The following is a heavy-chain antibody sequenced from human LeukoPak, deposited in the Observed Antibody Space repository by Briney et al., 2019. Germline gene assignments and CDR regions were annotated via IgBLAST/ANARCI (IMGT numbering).Heavy chain of an antibody. V-gene: IGHV4-34*01. Sequence: SETLSLTCAFNGGSFSGYYWTWIRQPPGKGLEWIGEINHSGSTNYNPSLKSRVTISVDTSKNQFSLKLSSMTAADTAVYYCTKSDGSGLIRICGRGTMVTVSS. CDR3: TKSDGSGLIRI. D-gene: IGHD3-22*01. J-gene: IGHJ3*02. CDR2: INHSGST. CDR1: GGSFSGYY.